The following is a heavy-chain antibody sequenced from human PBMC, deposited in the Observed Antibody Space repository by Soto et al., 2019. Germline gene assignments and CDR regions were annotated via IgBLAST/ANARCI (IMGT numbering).Heavy chain of an antibody. Sequence: QVQLQQSGPELVKPSQTLSLTCAITGDSVSSNSAGWSWVRQSPSRGLEWLGRTYYRSKWYYEYAVSVRGRITINPDTSKNQFSLQLNSVTPEDTAVYFCARGELYSGRVFDYWGQGTLVTVSS. CDR3: ARGELYSGRVFDY. CDR1: GDSVSSNSAG. D-gene: IGHD1-26*01. CDR2: TYYRSKWYY. V-gene: IGHV6-1*01. J-gene: IGHJ4*01.